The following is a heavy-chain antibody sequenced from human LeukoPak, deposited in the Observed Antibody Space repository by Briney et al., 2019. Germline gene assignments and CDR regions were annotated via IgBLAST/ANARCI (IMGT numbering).Heavy chain of an antibody. V-gene: IGHV4-59*01. J-gene: IGHJ5*02. D-gene: IGHD3-10*01. CDR1: GGSISSYY. CDR2: IYYSGST. Sequence: SETLSLTCTVSGGSISSYYWSWIRQPPGKGLEWIGYIYYSGSTNYNPSLKSRVTISVDTSKNQFSLKLSSVTAAVTAVYYCARSPSMVRGVIYWFDPWGQGTLVTVSS. CDR3: ARSPSMVRGVIYWFDP.